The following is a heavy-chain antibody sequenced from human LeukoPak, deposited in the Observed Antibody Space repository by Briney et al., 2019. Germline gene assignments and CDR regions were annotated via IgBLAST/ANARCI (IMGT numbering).Heavy chain of an antibody. CDR3: AKEKGWELLRSYIDF. J-gene: IGHJ4*02. V-gene: IGHV3-30*18. CDR2: ISFDGTNT. D-gene: IGHD1-26*01. CDR1: GFTFSSYG. Sequence: GGSQRLSCETSGFTFSSYGMHWVRQAPGKGLQWVAVISFDGTNTVYLDSVKGRFTISRDNSKNTLYLQMNSLTSEDTATYYCAKEKGWELLRSYIDFWGQGTLVTVYS.